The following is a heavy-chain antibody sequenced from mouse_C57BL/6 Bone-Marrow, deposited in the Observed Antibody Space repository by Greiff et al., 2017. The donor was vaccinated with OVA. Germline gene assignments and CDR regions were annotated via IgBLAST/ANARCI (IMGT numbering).Heavy chain of an antibody. CDR3: GGGPGWGFAY. Sequence: EVQGEESGGDLVKPGGSLKLSCAASGFTFSSYGMSWVRQTPDKRLEWVATISSGGSYTYYPDSVKGRFTISRDNAKNTLYLQMSSLKSEDTAMYCSGGGPGWGFAYWGQGTLVTVSA. J-gene: IGHJ3*01. D-gene: IGHD1-1*02. V-gene: IGHV5-6*01. CDR2: ISSGGSYT. CDR1: GFTFSSYG.